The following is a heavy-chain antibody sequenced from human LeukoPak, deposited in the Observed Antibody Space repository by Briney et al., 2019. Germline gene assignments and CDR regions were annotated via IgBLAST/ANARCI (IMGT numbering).Heavy chain of an antibody. CDR2: INPNSGGT. D-gene: IGHD3-9*01. J-gene: IGHJ6*02. Sequence: ASVKVSCKASGYTFTSYGISWVRQAPGQGLEWMGRINPNSGGTNYAQKFQGRVTMTRDTSISTAYMELSRLRSDDTAVYYCARGGRDILTGYYTDFNYGMDVWGQGTTVTVSS. V-gene: IGHV1-2*06. CDR3: ARGGRDILTGYYTDFNYGMDV. CDR1: GYTFTSYG.